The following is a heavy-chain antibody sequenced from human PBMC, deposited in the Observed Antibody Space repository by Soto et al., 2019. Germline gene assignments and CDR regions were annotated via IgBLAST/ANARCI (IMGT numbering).Heavy chain of an antibody. CDR3: ARDLAALLNGMDV. V-gene: IGHV1-69*13. Sequence: GASVKVSCKASGGTFSSYAISWVRQAPGQGLEWMGGIIPIFGTANYAQKFQGRVTITADESTSTAYMELSSLRSEDTAVYYCARDLAALLNGMDVRGQGTTVTVSS. D-gene: IGHD6-13*01. CDR2: IIPIFGTA. CDR1: GGTFSSYA. J-gene: IGHJ6*02.